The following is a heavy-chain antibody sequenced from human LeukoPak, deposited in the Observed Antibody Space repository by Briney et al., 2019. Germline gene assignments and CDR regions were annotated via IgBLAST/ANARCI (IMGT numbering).Heavy chain of an antibody. V-gene: IGHV4-39*07. D-gene: IGHD3-10*01. J-gene: IGHJ4*02. CDR3: ASPTTTGLWFGELRE. CDR1: GGSISSSNYY. Sequence: SETLSLTCTVSGGSISSSNYYWGWIRQPPGKGLEWIGSIYYSGSSYYNPSLKSRVAISVDTSKNQFSLGLKSVTAADTAVYYCASPTTTGLWFGELREWGQGTLVTVSS. CDR2: IYYSGSS.